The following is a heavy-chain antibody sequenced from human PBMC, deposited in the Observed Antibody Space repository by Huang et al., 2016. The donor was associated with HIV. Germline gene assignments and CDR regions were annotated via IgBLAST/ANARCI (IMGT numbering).Heavy chain of an antibody. CDR3: ARGPTAMVLDYFDY. CDR2: IIPIFGTA. D-gene: IGHD5-18*01. V-gene: IGHV1-69*13. J-gene: IGHJ4*02. Sequence: QVQLVQSGAEVKKPGSSVKVSCKASGGTFSNYDISWVGQAPGQGLEWRGGIIPIFGTANYAQKVQGRVTITADESTSTAYMELSSLRSEDTAVYYCARGPTAMVLDYFDYWGQGTLVTVSS. CDR1: GGTFSNYD.